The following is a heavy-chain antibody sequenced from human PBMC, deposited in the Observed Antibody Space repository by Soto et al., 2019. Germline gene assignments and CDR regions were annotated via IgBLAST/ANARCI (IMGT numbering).Heavy chain of an antibody. D-gene: IGHD3-9*01. CDR2: ISGSGGST. CDR1: GFTFSSYA. CDR3: AKMSEALFYDIYLNFDY. V-gene: IGHV3-23*01. J-gene: IGHJ4*02. Sequence: GGSLRLSCAASGFTFSSYAMSWVRQAPGKGLEWVSAISGSGGSTYYADSVKGRFTISRDNSKNTLYLQMNSLRAEDTAVYYCAKMSEALFYDIYLNFDYWGQGTLVTVSS.